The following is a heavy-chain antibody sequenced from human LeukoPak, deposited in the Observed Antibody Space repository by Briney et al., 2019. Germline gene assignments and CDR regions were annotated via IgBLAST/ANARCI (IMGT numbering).Heavy chain of an antibody. CDR1: GYSFTSYW. CDR2: IYPGDSDT. V-gene: IGHV5-51*01. CDR3: ARQGEDGYCSSTSCYTVDY. D-gene: IGHD2-2*02. J-gene: IGHJ4*02. Sequence: GESLQISCKGSGYSFTSYWIGWVRQMPGKGLEWMGIIYPGDSDTRYSPSFQGQVTISADKSISIAYLQWSSLKASDTAMYYCARQGEDGYCSSTSCYTVDYWGQGTLVTVSS.